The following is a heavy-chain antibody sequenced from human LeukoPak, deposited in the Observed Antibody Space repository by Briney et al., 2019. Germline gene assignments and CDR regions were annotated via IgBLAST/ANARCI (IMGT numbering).Heavy chain of an antibody. V-gene: IGHV1-2*04. CDR1: GYIFTDYY. D-gene: IGHD4-17*01. CDR3: ARHRLGYGDLIDY. Sequence: ASVKVSCKTSGYIFTDYYIHWVRQAPGQGLEWMGWINPKTGDTKSAQKFQRWVTMTRDTAINTAYMELNRLAPDDTAVYYCARHRLGYGDLIDYWGQGTLVTVSS. J-gene: IGHJ4*02. CDR2: INPKTGDT.